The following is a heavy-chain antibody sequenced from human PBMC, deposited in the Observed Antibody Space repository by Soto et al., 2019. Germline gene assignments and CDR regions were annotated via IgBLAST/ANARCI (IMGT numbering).Heavy chain of an antibody. J-gene: IGHJ5*02. CDR3: ARNGDSSDYRGCFDP. Sequence: EVQLVESGGGLVQPGGSLRLSCAASGFTVSSNYMSWVRQAPGKGLAWVSVIYSGGTTYYADSVKGRFTISRDNSTNTLYLQMSSLRVEDTAVYYCARNGDSSDYRGCFDPWGQGTLVTVSS. V-gene: IGHV3-66*01. CDR1: GFTVSSNY. D-gene: IGHD3-22*01. CDR2: IYSGGTT.